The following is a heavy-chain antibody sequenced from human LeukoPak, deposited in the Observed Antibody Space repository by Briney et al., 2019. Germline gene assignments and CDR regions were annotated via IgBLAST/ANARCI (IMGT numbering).Heavy chain of an antibody. CDR2: IIGGDATI. V-gene: IGHV3-23*01. CDR1: GFPFSTYT. J-gene: IGHJ6*02. CDR3: AKEVGASFYGMDV. Sequence: GGSLRLFCAASGFPFSTYTVSWVRQAPGKGLQWVSSIIGGDATIYYADSVKGRFTISRDNSKNTLYLQMNSLRAEDTAVHYCAKEVGASFYGMDVWGQGTTVTVSS. D-gene: IGHD1-26*01.